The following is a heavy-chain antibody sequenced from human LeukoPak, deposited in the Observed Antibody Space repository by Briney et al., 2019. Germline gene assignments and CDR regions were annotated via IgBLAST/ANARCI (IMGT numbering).Heavy chain of an antibody. J-gene: IGHJ5*02. D-gene: IGHD3-10*01. Sequence: PGGSLRLSCAASGFTFSSYAMTWVRQAPGKGLEWVSAISGGGRSTYYGDSVQGRFTISRDNSKNTVFLQMDSLRAEDTAVYYCAKDRFGIDPWGQGTRVTVSS. CDR3: AKDRFGIDP. CDR1: GFTFSSYA. CDR2: ISGGGRST. V-gene: IGHV3-23*01.